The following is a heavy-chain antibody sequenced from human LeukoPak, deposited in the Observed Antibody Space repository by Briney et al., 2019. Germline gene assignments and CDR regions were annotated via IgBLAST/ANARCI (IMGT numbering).Heavy chain of an antibody. CDR3: ARVGGTAMVSSY. CDR1: GFTFSSYE. Sequence: GGSLRLSCAASGFTFSSYEMNWVRQAPRKGLEWVSYISSSGSTIYYADSVKGRFTISRDNAKNSLYLQMNSLRAEDTAVYYCARVGGTAMVSSYWGQGTLVTVSS. V-gene: IGHV3-48*03. CDR2: ISSSGSTI. J-gene: IGHJ4*02. D-gene: IGHD5-18*01.